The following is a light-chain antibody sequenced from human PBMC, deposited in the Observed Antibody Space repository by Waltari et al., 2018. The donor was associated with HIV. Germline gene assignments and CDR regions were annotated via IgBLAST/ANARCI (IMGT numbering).Light chain of an antibody. V-gene: IGLV2-11*01. J-gene: IGLJ1*01. CDR2: DVN. Sequence: APTQPHSVSGSPGPSVTIFCNGTIGDLVCGNYLSWYQHHPGKAPRMMIYDVNRRPPGVPGRFSGSRSGKTASLSISGLQPEDEADYYCYIYAGGYAPPVLGTGTKVTV. CDR1: IGDLVCGNY. CDR3: YIYAGGYAPPV.